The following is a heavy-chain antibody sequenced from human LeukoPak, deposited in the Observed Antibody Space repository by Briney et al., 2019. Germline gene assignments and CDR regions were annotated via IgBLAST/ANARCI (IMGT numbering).Heavy chain of an antibody. J-gene: IGHJ4*02. CDR2: IRYDGSNK. D-gene: IGHD3-10*01. V-gene: IGHV3-30*02. CDR3: AKDRGFGVFFQYYFDY. CDR1: GFTFSSYG. Sequence: AGGSLRLSCAASGFTFSSYGMHWVRQAPGKGLEWVTFIRYDGSNKYYADSVKGRFTISRDNSKNTLYLQMNSLRAEDTAVYYCAKDRGFGVFFQYYFDYWGQGILVTVSS.